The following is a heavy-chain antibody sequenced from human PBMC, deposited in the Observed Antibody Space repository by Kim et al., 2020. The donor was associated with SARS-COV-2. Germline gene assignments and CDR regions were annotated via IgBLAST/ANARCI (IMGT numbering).Heavy chain of an antibody. J-gene: IGHJ6*02. Sequence: YYADAVKGPFTISRDNSKNTLYLQMNSLRADDTAVYYCAKSRSSDWGMDVWGQGTTVTVSS. V-gene: IGHV3-23*01. CDR3: AKSRSSDWGMDV. D-gene: IGHD6-13*01.